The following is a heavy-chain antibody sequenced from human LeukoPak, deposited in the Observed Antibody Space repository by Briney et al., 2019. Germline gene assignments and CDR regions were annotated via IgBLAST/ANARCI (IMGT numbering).Heavy chain of an antibody. J-gene: IGHJ4*02. V-gene: IGHV5-51*01. CDR1: GYNFTSYW. CDR2: IYPGDSDT. CDR3: VRSANQGGVWV. Sequence: GESLQISCKGSGYNFTSYWIGWVRQMPGKGLEWMGIIYPGDSDTRYSPSFQGQVTISADKSISTAYLQRSSLKASDTAMYYCVRSANQGGVWVWGQGTLVTVSS. D-gene: IGHD3-16*01.